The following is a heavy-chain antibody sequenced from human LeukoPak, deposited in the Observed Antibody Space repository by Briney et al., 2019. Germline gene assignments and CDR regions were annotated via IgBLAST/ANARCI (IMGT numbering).Heavy chain of an antibody. CDR1: GFTFSTYA. CDR3: ARGSRSYYDSSGAEGDY. D-gene: IGHD3-22*01. CDR2: ISYDGSNK. V-gene: IGHV3-30-3*01. Sequence: GGFLRLSCAASGFTFSTYAMHWVRQAPGKGLEWVAVISYDGSNKYYADSVKGRFTISRDNSKNTLYLQINSLRTEDTAVYYCARGSRSYYDSSGAEGDYWGQGTLVTVSS. J-gene: IGHJ4*02.